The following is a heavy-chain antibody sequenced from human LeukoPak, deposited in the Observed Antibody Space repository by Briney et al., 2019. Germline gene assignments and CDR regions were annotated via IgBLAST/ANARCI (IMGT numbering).Heavy chain of an antibody. CDR1: GGSVTDYY. V-gene: IGHV4-34*01. D-gene: IGHD6-19*01. CDR3: ARDPKIAVAGTDWFDP. CDR2: INHSGST. J-gene: IGHJ5*02. Sequence: SETLSLTCTVSGGSVTDYYWSWIRQSPGKGLEWIGEINHSGSTNYNPSLKSRVTISVDTSKNQFSLKLSSVTAADTAVYYCARDPKIAVAGTDWFDPWGQGTLVTVSS.